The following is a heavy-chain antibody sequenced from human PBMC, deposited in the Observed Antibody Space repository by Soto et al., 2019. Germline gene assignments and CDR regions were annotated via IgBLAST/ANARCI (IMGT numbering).Heavy chain of an antibody. D-gene: IGHD3-3*01. CDR1: GYTLTELS. CDR2: FDPEDGET. Sequence: GASVKVSCKVSGYTLTELSMHWVRQAPGKGLEWMGGFDPEDGETIYAQKFQGRVTMTEDTSTDTAYMELSSLRSEDTAVYYCATTRSTYDFWSGYYGYWGQGTLVTVSS. J-gene: IGHJ4*02. V-gene: IGHV1-24*01. CDR3: ATTRSTYDFWSGYYGY.